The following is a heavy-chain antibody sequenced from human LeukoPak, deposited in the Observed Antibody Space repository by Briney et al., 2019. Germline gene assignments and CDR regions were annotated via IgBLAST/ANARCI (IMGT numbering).Heavy chain of an antibody. CDR1: GGSISSYY. CDR2: IYYSGST. Sequence: SETLSLTCTVSGGSISSYYWSWIRQPPGKGLEWIGYIYYSGSTNYSPSLKSRVTISVDTSKNQFSLKLSSVTAADTAVYYCTNFYLNTWSQGSLVTVSS. D-gene: IGHD2/OR15-2a*01. J-gene: IGHJ5*02. CDR3: TNFYLNT. V-gene: IGHV4-59*01.